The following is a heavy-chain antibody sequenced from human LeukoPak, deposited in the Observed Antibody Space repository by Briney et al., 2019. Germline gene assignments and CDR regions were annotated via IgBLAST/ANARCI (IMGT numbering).Heavy chain of an antibody. CDR2: TNAYNGNT. V-gene: IGHV1-18*01. D-gene: IGHD3-22*01. J-gene: IGHJ4*02. CDR1: GYTFNTDG. CDR3: VRDYYDTSGYYSQFDY. Sequence: ASVKVSCKASGYTFNTDGISWVRQAPGQGLEWMGWTNAYNGNTNSAQKFQGRVTMTTDTSTSTAYMELTGLRSDDTAVYYCVRDYYDTSGYYSQFDYWGQGTLVTVSS.